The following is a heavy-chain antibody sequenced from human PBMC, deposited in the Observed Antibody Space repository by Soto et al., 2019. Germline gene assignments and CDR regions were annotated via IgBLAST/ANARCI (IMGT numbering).Heavy chain of an antibody. Sequence: PSETLSLTCRVSGGSMREYFWSWIRQSPGKGLEWIGYIYYLGSTDYNPSLKSRVTISVDTSKRQFSLRLTSVTAADTAVYYCARDGYDGSGSPYPAYWGPGTQVTVSS. V-gene: IGHV4-59*01. CDR1: GGSMREYF. D-gene: IGHD3-10*01. J-gene: IGHJ4*02. CDR3: ARDGYDGSGSPYPAY. CDR2: IYYLGST.